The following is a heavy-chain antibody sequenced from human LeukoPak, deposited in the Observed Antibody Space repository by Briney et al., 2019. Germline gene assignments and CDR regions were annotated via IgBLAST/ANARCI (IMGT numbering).Heavy chain of an antibody. CDR3: ASHSKVGPDDY. CDR2: IYYNGNT. Sequence: SETLSLTSTVSGGPSRSFYWSWIRQTPGKGLEWVGYIYYNGNTNYNPSFRGRVTMSLDTSKNQVSLKLTSVTAADTAMYYCASHSKVGPDDYWGQGTLVTVSS. J-gene: IGHJ4*02. V-gene: IGHV4-59*08. D-gene: IGHD1-26*01. CDR1: GGPSRSFY.